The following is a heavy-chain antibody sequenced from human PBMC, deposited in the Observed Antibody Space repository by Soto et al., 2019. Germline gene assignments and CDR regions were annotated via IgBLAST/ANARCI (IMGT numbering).Heavy chain of an antibody. V-gene: IGHV4-39*07. CDR1: GGSISSSSYY. CDR2: IYYSGST. CDR3: ASAPDDYVWGSPLFDA. Sequence: SETLSLTCTVSGGSISSSSYYWGWIRQPPGKGLEWIGSIYYSGSTYYNPSLKSRVTVSVDTSKNQFSLKLSSVTAADTAVYYCASAPDDYVWGSPLFDAWGQGTLVTVAS. D-gene: IGHD3-16*01. J-gene: IGHJ4*02.